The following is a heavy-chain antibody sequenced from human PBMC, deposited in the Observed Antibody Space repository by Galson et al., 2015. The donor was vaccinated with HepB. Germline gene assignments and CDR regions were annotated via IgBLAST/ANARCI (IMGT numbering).Heavy chain of an antibody. CDR2: ISWNSGTK. CDR3: AKAPASADTGPFDH. Sequence: SLRLSCAASGFTFSSYAMSWVRQAPGKGLEWVSGISWNSGTKGYADSVKGRFTISRDNAKNSLYLQVNSLRTEDTALYYCAKAPASADTGPFDHWGQGTLVTVSS. D-gene: IGHD6-13*01. V-gene: IGHV3-9*01. J-gene: IGHJ4*02. CDR1: GFTFSSYA.